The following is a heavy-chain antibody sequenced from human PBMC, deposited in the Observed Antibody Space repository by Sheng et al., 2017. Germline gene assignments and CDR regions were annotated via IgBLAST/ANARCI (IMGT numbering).Heavy chain of an antibody. V-gene: IGHV3-73*02. CDR1: GFSFSDSA. Sequence: EVQLVEFGGGLVQPGGSLKLSCAASGFSFSDSAMHWVRLASGKGLEWVGRIRGKADNYAAAYAASVEGRFTVSRDDSKNMAYLQMNSLKTEDTAVYYCTRSIVGPTPMDYWGQGTLVTVSS. CDR3: TRSIVGPTPMDY. D-gene: IGHD1-26*01. J-gene: IGHJ4*02. CDR2: IRGKADNYAA.